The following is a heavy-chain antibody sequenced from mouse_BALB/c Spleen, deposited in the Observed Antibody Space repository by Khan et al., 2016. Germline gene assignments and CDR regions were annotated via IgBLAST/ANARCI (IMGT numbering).Heavy chain of an antibody. CDR2: IAPGSGST. J-gene: IGHJ4*01. V-gene: IGHV1S41*01. D-gene: IGHD1-1*01. CDR1: GYTFTSYG. Sequence: DLVKPGASVKLSCKASGYTFTSYGINWIKQRPGQGLEWIGRIAPGSGSTYYNEMFKGKATMTVATSSSTAYIQRSSLSSDDSAVYFCAREGTVPLMDYWGQGTSVTVSS. CDR3: AREGTVPLMDY.